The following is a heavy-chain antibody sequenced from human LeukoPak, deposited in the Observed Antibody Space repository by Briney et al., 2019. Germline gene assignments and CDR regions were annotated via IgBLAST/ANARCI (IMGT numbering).Heavy chain of an antibody. Sequence: GGSLRLSCAASGFTFNNAWMNWVRQAPGKGLEWVAVIWYDGSNKYYADSVKGRFTISRDNSKNTLYLQMNSLRAEDTAVYYCARDLSGSSPGAFDIWGQGTMVTVSS. J-gene: IGHJ3*02. CDR3: ARDLSGSSPGAFDI. D-gene: IGHD1-26*01. CDR1: GFTFNNAW. CDR2: IWYDGSNK. V-gene: IGHV3-33*08.